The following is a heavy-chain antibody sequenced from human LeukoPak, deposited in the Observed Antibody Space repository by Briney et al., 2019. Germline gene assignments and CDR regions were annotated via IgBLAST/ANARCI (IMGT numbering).Heavy chain of an antibody. V-gene: IGHV4-4*09. CDR2: IYTNGST. Sequence: SETLSLTCTVSGASIRHYYWSWLRQPPGKGLEWIGYIYTNGSTNYNPSLKSRVTISLDTSRNQFSLKLSSVTAADTAVYYCARYGGPNFDYWGQGTLVTVSS. CDR1: GASIRHYY. J-gene: IGHJ4*02. CDR3: ARYGGPNFDY. D-gene: IGHD4/OR15-4a*01.